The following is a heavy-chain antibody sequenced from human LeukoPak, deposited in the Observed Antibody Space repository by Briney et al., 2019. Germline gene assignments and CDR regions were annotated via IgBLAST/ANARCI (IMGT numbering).Heavy chain of an antibody. CDR3: ARAPFGVVIPWYFDL. V-gene: IGHV4-30-2*01. Sequence: SETLSLTCAVSGGSISSGGYSWSWIRQPPGKGLEWIGYIYHSGSTYYNPSLKSRVTISVDRSKNQFSLKLSSVTAADTAVYYCARAPFGVVIPWYFDLWGRGTLVTVSS. J-gene: IGHJ2*01. CDR1: GGSISSGGYS. CDR2: IYHSGST. D-gene: IGHD3-3*01.